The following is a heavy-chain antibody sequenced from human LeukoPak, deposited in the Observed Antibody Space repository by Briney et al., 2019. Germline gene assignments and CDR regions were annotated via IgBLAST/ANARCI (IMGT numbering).Heavy chain of an antibody. J-gene: IGHJ4*02. CDR2: IIPIFGTA. CDR3: ARAREEMAPGTYSHFDY. V-gene: IGHV1-69*06. Sequence: GASVKVSCKASGGTFSSYAISWVRQAPGQGLEWMGGIIPIFGTANYAQKFQDRVTITADKSTSTAYMELSSLRSEDTAVYYCARAREEMAPGTYSHFDYWGQGTLVTVSS. CDR1: GGTFSSYA. D-gene: IGHD5-24*01.